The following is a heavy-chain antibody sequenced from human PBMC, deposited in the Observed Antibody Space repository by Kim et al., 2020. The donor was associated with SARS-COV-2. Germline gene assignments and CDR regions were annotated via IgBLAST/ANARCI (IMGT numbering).Heavy chain of an antibody. J-gene: IGHJ4*02. CDR3: ARTLIMGGVQEDY. Sequence: YNPSLKSRVTISIDTSKNQFSLKLTSVTAADTAVYYCARTLIMGGVQEDYWGQGTLVTVSS. V-gene: IGHV4-39*07. D-gene: IGHD1-1*01.